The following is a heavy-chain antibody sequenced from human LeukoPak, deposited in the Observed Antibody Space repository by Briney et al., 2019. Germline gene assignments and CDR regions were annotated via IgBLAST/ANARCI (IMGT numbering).Heavy chain of an antibody. CDR1: GYSISSGYY. Sequence: SETLSLTCTVSGYSISSGYYWGWIRQPPGKGLEWIGSIYHSGSTYYNPSLKSRVTISVDTSKNQFSLKLSSATAADTAVYYCARGVLPDVDPWGQGTLVTVSS. CDR2: IYHSGST. J-gene: IGHJ5*02. CDR3: ARGVLPDVDP. V-gene: IGHV4-38-2*02. D-gene: IGHD4/OR15-4a*01.